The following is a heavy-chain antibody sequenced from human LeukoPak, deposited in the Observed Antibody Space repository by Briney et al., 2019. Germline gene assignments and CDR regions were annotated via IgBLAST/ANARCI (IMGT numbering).Heavy chain of an antibody. Sequence: GGSLRLSCAASGFTFSSYGMHWVRQAPGKGLEWVAVISYDGSNKYYADSVKGRFTISRDNSKNTLYLQMNSLRAEDTAVYYCARDGYSSGWYVRYFDYWGQGTLVTVSS. D-gene: IGHD6-19*01. CDR1: GFTFSSYG. J-gene: IGHJ4*02. V-gene: IGHV3-30*03. CDR2: ISYDGSNK. CDR3: ARDGYSSGWYVRYFDY.